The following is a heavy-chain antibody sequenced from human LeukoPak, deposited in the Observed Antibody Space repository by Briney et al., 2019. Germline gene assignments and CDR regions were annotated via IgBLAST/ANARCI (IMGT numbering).Heavy chain of an antibody. CDR2: SNDSGST. CDR3: ARVRVWFGHNWIDP. V-gene: IGHV4-34*01. D-gene: IGHD3-10*01. CDR1: GGSFSGSY. Sequence: SETLSLTCVVNGGSFSGSYWSWIRQPPGKGLEWIGESNDSGSTKYNSSLKSRVSISVDTSKKQFSLTLSSVTAADTAVYYCARVRVWFGHNWIDPWGRGTLVTVSS. J-gene: IGHJ5*02.